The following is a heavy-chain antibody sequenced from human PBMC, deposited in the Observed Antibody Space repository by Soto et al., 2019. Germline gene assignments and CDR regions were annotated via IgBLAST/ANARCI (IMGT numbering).Heavy chain of an antibody. CDR1: GGSISSGDYY. D-gene: IGHD2-15*01. CDR2: IYYSGST. J-gene: IGHJ4*02. CDR3: ARGYGYGGNYFDY. Sequence: SETLSLTCTVSGGSISSGDYYWSWIRHPPGKGLEWIGYIYYSGSTYYNPSLKSRVTISVDTSKNQFSLKLSSVTAADTAVYYCARGYGYGGNYFDYWGQGTLVTVSS. V-gene: IGHV4-30-4*01.